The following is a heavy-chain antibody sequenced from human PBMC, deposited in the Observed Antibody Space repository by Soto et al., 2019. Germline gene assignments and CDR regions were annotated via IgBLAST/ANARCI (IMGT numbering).Heavy chain of an antibody. V-gene: IGHV1-18*04. CDR2: ISAYNGNT. D-gene: IGHD2-2*01. J-gene: IGHJ6*02. Sequence: GASVKVSCKASGYTFTSYGISWVRQAPGQGLEWMGWISAYNGNTNYAQKLQGRVTMTTDTSTSTAYMELRSLRSDDTAVYYCARWESAAGYYYYGMDVWGQGXTVTVYS. CDR3: ARWESAAGYYYYGMDV. CDR1: GYTFTSYG.